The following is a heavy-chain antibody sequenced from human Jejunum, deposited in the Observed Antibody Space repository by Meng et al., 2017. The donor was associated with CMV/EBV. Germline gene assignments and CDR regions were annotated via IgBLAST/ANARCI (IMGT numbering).Heavy chain of an antibody. CDR3: ARGFYENSGYHLLIDY. CDR1: TFSTYA. V-gene: IGHV3-23*01. D-gene: IGHD3-22*01. Sequence: TFSTYAMNWVRRAPGKGLEWVSGIRADDYRTFSAGSVRGRFTISRDNAKNTVYLQMNSLRVEDTAVYHCARGFYENSGYHLLIDYWGQGTLVTVSS. CDR2: IRADDYRT. J-gene: IGHJ4*02.